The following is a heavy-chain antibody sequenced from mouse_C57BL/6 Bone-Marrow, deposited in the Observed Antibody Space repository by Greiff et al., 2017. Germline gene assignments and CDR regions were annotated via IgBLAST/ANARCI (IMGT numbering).Heavy chain of an antibody. J-gene: IGHJ1*03. D-gene: IGHD1-1*01. Sequence: QVQLQQPGAELVKPGASVKLSCKASGYTFTSYWMQWVKQRPGQGLEWIGEIDPSDSYTNYNQKFKGKATLTVDPSSSTAYMQLSSLTSEDSAVYYCAILLRRYFDVWGTGTTVTVSS. CDR2: IDPSDSYT. CDR3: AILLRRYFDV. CDR1: GYTFTSYW. V-gene: IGHV1-50*01.